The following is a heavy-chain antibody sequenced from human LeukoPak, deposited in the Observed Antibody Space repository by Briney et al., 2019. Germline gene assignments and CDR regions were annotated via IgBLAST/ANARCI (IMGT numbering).Heavy chain of an antibody. CDR2: IDHSGST. V-gene: IGHV4-34*01. D-gene: IGHD3-22*01. Sequence: SEILSLTCAVYGGSFSGYYWSWIRQPPGKGLEWIGEIDHSGSTNYNPSLKSRVTISVDSSKNQFSLKLSSVTAATTAVYYCARESPRNYYDSSGYYRVRYWFDPWGQGTLVTVSS. J-gene: IGHJ5*02. CDR1: GGSFSGYY. CDR3: ARESPRNYYDSSGYYRVRYWFDP.